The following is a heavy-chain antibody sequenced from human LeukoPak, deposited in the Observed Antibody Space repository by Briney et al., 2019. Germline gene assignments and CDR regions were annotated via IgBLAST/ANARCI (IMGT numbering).Heavy chain of an antibody. V-gene: IGHV1-8*01. J-gene: IGHJ6*03. Sequence: GASVTVSCTASGYTFTSYDINWVRQATGQGLEWMGWMNPNSGNTGYAQKFQGRVTMTRNTSISTAYMELSSLRSEDTAVYYCARRRKYYGSGSTTGYYYYMDVWGKGTTVTISS. CDR1: GYTFTSYD. CDR2: MNPNSGNT. D-gene: IGHD3-10*01. CDR3: ARRRKYYGSGSTTGYYYYMDV.